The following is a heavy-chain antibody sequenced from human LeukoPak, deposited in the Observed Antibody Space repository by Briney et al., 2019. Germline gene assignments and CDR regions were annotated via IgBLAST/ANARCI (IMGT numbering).Heavy chain of an antibody. CDR2: ISSSGSTI. J-gene: IGHJ6*02. CDR1: GFTFSDYY. V-gene: IGHV3-11*01. D-gene: IGHD2-2*02. Sequence: PGGSLRLSCAASGFTFSDYYMSWIRQAPGKGLEWASYISSSGSTIYYADSVKGRFTISRDNAKNSLYLQMNSLRAEDTAVYYCAREGGVPAAIRGAPCYYYYYGMDVWGQGTTVTVSS. CDR3: AREGGVPAAIRGAPCYYYYYGMDV.